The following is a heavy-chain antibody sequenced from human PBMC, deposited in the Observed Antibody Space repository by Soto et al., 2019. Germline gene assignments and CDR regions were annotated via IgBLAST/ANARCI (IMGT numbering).Heavy chain of an antibody. CDR1: GGTFSSYT. V-gene: IGHV1-69*02. CDR2: IIPILGIA. J-gene: IGHJ4*02. D-gene: IGHD2-21*01. Sequence: QVQLVQSGAEVKKPGSSVKVSCKASGGTFSSYTISWVRQATGQGLEWMGRIIPILGIANYAQKFQGRVTITADKSTSPADMELRSLRSEDTAVYYCASNSVAYCGGDCYSGYSYWGQGTLVTVSS. CDR3: ASNSVAYCGGDCYSGYSY.